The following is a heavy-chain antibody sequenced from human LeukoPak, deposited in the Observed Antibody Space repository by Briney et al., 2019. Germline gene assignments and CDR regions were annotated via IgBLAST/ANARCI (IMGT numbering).Heavy chain of an antibody. CDR2: INPAGSET. CDR3: ARFGYVAAVDV. Sequence: PGGSLRLSCAASGFSFSAYWMTWVRQAPGTGLEWVANINPAGSETYYVDSVKGRFSISRDNAKNLVYLQMSSLRAEDTAVYHCARFGYVAAVDVWGQGTPVTVSS. CDR1: GFSFSAYW. J-gene: IGHJ4*02. V-gene: IGHV3-7*01. D-gene: IGHD2-15*01.